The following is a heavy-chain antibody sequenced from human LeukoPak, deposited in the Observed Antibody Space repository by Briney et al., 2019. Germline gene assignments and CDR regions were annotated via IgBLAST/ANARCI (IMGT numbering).Heavy chain of an antibody. CDR1: GFTFSSYT. V-gene: IGHV3-23*01. Sequence: GGSLRLSCAASGFTFSSYTMSWVRQAPGKGLEWVSTVTTSDGNTYYADSVKGRFTVSRDNSKNTLFLQMNSLRAEDTAVYYCAKDGGLWVSAHWGDSWGRGTLVTVSS. J-gene: IGHJ4*02. CDR3: AKDGGLWVSAHWGDS. CDR2: VTTSDGNT. D-gene: IGHD7-27*01.